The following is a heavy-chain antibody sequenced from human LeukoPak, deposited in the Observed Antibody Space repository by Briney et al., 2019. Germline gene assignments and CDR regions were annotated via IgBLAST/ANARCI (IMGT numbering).Heavy chain of an antibody. CDR1: GFTFSSYA. CDR2: MSGSGGST. Sequence: GGSLRLSCAASGFTFSSYAMSWVRQAPGKGLEWVSAMSGSGGSTYYADSVKGRFTISRDNSKNTLCLQMNSLRAEDTAVYFCAKDHWGAIRGEFDYWGQGTLVTVSS. CDR3: AKDHWGAIRGEFDY. J-gene: IGHJ4*02. D-gene: IGHD3-10*01. V-gene: IGHV3-23*01.